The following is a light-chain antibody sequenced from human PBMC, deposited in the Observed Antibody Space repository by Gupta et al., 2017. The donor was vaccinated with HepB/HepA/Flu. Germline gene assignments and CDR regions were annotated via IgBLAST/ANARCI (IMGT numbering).Light chain of an antibody. Sequence: DIQLTQSPSLLSASIGDRVTITCRASQAISSSLAWFQQKPGKAPKLLIYASSTLQSGVPSRFSGGGSGTEFTLTISSLQPEDFAAYYCQQVHHYPFTFGGGTKVEI. CDR3: QQVHHYPFT. CDR1: QAISSS. J-gene: IGKJ4*01. V-gene: IGKV1-9*01. CDR2: ASS.